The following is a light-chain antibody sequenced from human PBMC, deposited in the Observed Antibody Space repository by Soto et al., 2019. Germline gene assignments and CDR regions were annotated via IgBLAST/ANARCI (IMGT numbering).Light chain of an antibody. CDR2: DAS. CDR1: QSVGSY. J-gene: IGKJ2*01. Sequence: EIVLTQSPATQSLSPGQRATLSCRASQSVGSYLAWYQQKPGQAPRLLIYDASNRATGIPDRFSGSGSGTDFTLTISSLEPEDFAVYYCHQRSNWPRTFGQGTKLEIK. CDR3: HQRSNWPRT. V-gene: IGKV3-11*01.